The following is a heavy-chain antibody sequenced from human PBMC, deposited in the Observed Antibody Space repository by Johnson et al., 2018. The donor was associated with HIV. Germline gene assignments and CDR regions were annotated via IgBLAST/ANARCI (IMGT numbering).Heavy chain of an antibody. CDR2: IKQDGSEK. D-gene: IGHD1-26*01. CDR1: GFTFSSYW. J-gene: IGHJ3*02. CDR3: ARERGEGGSYYSFRRDAFDI. Sequence: EVQLVESGGGLVQPGGSLRLSCAASGFTFSSYWMSWVRQAPGKGLEWVANIKQDGSEKYYLDSVKGRFTISRDNAKNSLYLQMDSLRAEDTAVYYCARERGEGGSYYSFRRDAFDIWGQGTMVTVSS. V-gene: IGHV3-7*05.